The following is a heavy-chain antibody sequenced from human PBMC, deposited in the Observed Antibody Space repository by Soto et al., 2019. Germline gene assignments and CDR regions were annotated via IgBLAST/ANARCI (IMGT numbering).Heavy chain of an antibody. CDR3: IREIQVFFGSDRDV. V-gene: IGHV3-23*01. J-gene: IGHJ6*03. D-gene: IGHD3-16*02. CDR2: ISSGGGAT. CDR1: GFPFNTYA. Sequence: GGSLRLSCAASGFPFNTYAMSWVRQAPGKGPEWVSAISSGGGATFYTDSVKGRSTLSRDNSKNTLYLQMNSLRVECTGVYFVIREIQVFFGSDRDVGGKGTRVTVSS.